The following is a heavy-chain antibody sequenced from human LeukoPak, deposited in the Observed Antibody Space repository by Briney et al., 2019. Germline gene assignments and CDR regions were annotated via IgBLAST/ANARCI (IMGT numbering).Heavy chain of an antibody. V-gene: IGHV3-23*01. CDR3: ARGVFVLRFLERLSYFDQ. J-gene: IGHJ4*02. CDR1: GFTFRSYA. Sequence: GGSLRLSCAASGFTFRSYAMSWVRQAPGKGLEWVSAISSNSGNTYYVDSVKGRFTISRDNSKNTLYLQMNSLRAEDTAVYYCARGVFVLRFLERLSYFDQWGQGLLVTVSS. CDR2: ISSNSGNT. D-gene: IGHD3-3*01.